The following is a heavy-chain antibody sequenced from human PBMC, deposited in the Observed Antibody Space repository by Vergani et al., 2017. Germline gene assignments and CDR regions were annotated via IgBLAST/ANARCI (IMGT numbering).Heavy chain of an antibody. CDR1: GGSFTSYH. J-gene: IGHJ6*03. CDR2: IDHTGRP. V-gene: IGHV4-34*01. CDR3: ARVNTETNGHGYYYYYMDV. Sequence: QVQLQQWGGGLLKPSETLSLTCVVNGGSFTSYHWTWIRQSPGEGLEWVGDIDHTGRPDYNPSLKSRLTMSVDKSRNQFSLTLNSVTATDTAIYFCARVNTETNGHGYYYYYMDVWGQGTAVTVS. D-gene: IGHD4-11*01.